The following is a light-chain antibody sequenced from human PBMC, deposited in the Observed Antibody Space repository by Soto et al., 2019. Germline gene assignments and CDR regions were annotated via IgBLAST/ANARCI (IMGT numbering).Light chain of an antibody. CDR1: SSDVGGYNY. J-gene: IGLJ1*01. CDR3: SSYTSSSLYV. Sequence: QSVLTQPASVSGSLGQSITISCTGTSSDVGGYNYVSWYQQHPGKAPKLLLYEVTARPSGVSYRFSGSKSGNTASLTISGLQAEDEADYYCSSYTSSSLYVFGTGTKLTVL. CDR2: EVT. V-gene: IGLV2-14*01.